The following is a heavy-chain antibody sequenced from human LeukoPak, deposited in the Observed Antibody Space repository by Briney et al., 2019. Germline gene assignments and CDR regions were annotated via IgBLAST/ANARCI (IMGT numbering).Heavy chain of an antibody. D-gene: IGHD4/OR15-4a*01. CDR1: GFSFSDSY. J-gene: IGHJ5*02. Sequence: GGSLRLSCSAPGFSFSDSYMSWFRLSPEKGLEWIAYITSSGTTTDYGDSVKGRFTISRVNAKNSLYLQMNSLRPEDTAVYYCARDPDYGDPSWGQGTLVTVSS. CDR2: ITSSGTTT. CDR3: ARDPDYGDPS. V-gene: IGHV3-11*01.